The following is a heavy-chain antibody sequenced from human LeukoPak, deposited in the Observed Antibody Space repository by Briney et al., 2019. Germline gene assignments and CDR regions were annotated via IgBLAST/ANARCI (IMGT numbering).Heavy chain of an antibody. CDR1: GFTFSSYA. Sequence: PGGSLRLSCAASGFTFSSYAMHWVRQAPGKGLEWVAVIWYDGSNKYYADSVKGRFTISRDNSKNTLYLQMNSLRAEDTAVYYCARVQVTGTTGYYYYGMDVWGQGTTVTVSS. CDR2: IWYDGSNK. CDR3: ARVQVTGTTGYYYYGMDV. V-gene: IGHV3-33*08. D-gene: IGHD1-7*01. J-gene: IGHJ6*02.